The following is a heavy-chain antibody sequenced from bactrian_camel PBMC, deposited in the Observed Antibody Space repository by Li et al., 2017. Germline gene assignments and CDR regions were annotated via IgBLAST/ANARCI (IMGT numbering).Heavy chain of an antibody. J-gene: IGHJ4*01. CDR3: VSGYPIYVGQQARAY. D-gene: IGHD5*01. Sequence: HVQLVESGGGLVQPGGSLRLSCAASGFTFSNYYMTWSARLQGRVSSIYSDCSNTFYADSVKGRFTISRDNAKNTVYLQLNSLKPEDTAVYYCVSGYPIYVGQQARAYWGQGTQVTVS. V-gene: IGHV3-2*01. CDR1: GFTFSNYY. CDR2: IYSDCSNT.